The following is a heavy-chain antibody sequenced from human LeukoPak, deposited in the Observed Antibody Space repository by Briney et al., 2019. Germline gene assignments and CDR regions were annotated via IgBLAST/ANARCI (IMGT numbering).Heavy chain of an antibody. Sequence: PGGSLRLSCAASGFTFSGYWMHWGRQAPGKGLVWVSVTNRDGSFTNYADSVKGRFTISRDNAKNTLYLQLNSLRAEDTGVYYCARAGSNWHVDYWGQGTLVTVSS. CDR3: ARAGSNWHVDY. CDR1: GFTFSGYW. V-gene: IGHV3-74*01. CDR2: TNRDGSFT. J-gene: IGHJ4*02. D-gene: IGHD1-20*01.